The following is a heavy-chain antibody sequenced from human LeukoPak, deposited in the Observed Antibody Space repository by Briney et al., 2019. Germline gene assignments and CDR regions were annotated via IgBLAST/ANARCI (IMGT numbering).Heavy chain of an antibody. CDR1: GFTFSSYA. CDR3: AKDGGPGGYSYGFLGY. CDR2: ISGSGGST. Sequence: GGSLRLSCAASGFTFSSYAMSWVRQAPGKGLEWVSAISGSGGSTYYADSVKGRFTISRDNPKNTLYLQMNSLRAEDTAVYYCAKDGGPGGYSYGFLGYWGQGTLVTVSS. D-gene: IGHD5-18*01. J-gene: IGHJ4*02. V-gene: IGHV3-23*01.